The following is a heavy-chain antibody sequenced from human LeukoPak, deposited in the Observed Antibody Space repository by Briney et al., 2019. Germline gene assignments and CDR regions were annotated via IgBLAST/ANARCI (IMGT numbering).Heavy chain of an antibody. Sequence: SETLSLTCTVSGGSISSYYWSWIRQPPGKGLEWIGYIYYSGSTNYNPSLKSRVTISVDRSKNQFSLKLSSVTAADTAVYYCARESAGGSGTAFDIWGQGTMVTVSS. J-gene: IGHJ3*02. CDR3: ARESAGGSGTAFDI. CDR2: IYYSGST. D-gene: IGHD3-10*01. V-gene: IGHV4-59*12. CDR1: GGSISSYY.